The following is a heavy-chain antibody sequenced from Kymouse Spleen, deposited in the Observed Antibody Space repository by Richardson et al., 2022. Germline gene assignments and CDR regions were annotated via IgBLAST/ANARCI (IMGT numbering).Heavy chain of an antibody. CDR1: GFTVSSNY. D-gene: IGHD6-19*01. V-gene: IGHV3-66*03. CDR2: IYSCGST. Sequence: EVQLVESGGGLIQPGGSLRLSCAASGFTVSSNYMSWVRQAPGKGLEWVSVIYSCGSTYYADSVKGRFTISRDNSKNTLYLQMNSLRAEDTAVYYCARTAVAGRSNWYFDLWGRGTLVTVSS. CDR3: ARTAVAGRSNWYFDL. J-gene: IGHJ2*01.